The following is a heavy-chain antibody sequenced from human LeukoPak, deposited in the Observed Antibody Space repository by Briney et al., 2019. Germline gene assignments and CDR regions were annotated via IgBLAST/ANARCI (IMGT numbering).Heavy chain of an antibody. CDR1: GGTFSSYA. Sequence: GASVNVSCEASGGTFSSYAISWVRQAPGQGLEWMGRIIPILGIANYAQKFRGRVTITADKSTSTAYMELSSLRSEDTAVYYCARVGFGSYYDILTGWIDAFDIWGQGTMVTVSS. CDR3: ARVGFGSYYDILTGWIDAFDI. V-gene: IGHV1-69*04. J-gene: IGHJ3*02. CDR2: IIPILGIA. D-gene: IGHD3-9*01.